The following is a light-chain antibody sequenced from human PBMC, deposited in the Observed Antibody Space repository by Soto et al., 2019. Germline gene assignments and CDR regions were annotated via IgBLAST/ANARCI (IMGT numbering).Light chain of an antibody. CDR2: GAF. Sequence: EIVLIQSPATLDVSRGKRATFSCIASQSVGSYLAWYQQKPGQAPRLLIYGAFNRATGIPARFSGSGSGADFTLTISSLEPEDFAVYYCQQRNIWPPVTFGQGTRLEIK. CDR3: QQRNIWPPVT. CDR1: QSVGSY. J-gene: IGKJ5*01. V-gene: IGKV3-11*01.